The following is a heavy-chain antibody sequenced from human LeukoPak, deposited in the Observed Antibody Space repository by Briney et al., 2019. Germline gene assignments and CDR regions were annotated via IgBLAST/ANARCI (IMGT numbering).Heavy chain of an antibody. V-gene: IGHV4-59*08. Sequence: SETLSLTCTVSGGSISTYYWRWIRQPPGKGLEWIGYIYYSGSINYNPSLKSRVTISVDTSKNQFSLKLTSVTAADTAVYYCARSRGYSSGTTFLDYWGQGTLVTVSS. J-gene: IGHJ4*02. CDR2: IYYSGSI. CDR1: GGSISTYY. CDR3: ARSRGYSSGTTFLDY. D-gene: IGHD5-18*01.